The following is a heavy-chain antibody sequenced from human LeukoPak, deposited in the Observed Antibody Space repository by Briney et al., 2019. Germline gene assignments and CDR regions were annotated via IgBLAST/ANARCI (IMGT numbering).Heavy chain of an antibody. Sequence: SETLSLTCTVSGGSISSSSYYWGWIRQPPGKGLEWIGSIYYSGSTYYNPSLKSRVTISEDTSKNQFSLKLSSVTAEDTAVYYCARHISIGYQLPTNFDYWGQGTLVTVSS. D-gene: IGHD2-2*01. CDR3: ARHISIGYQLPTNFDY. CDR1: GGSISSSSYY. V-gene: IGHV4-39*01. J-gene: IGHJ4*02. CDR2: IYYSGST.